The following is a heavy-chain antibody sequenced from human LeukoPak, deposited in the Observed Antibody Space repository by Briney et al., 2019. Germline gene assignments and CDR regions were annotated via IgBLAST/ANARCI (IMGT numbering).Heavy chain of an antibody. CDR1: GYTFTGYY. CDR2: INPNSGGT. Sequence: ASVKVSCKASGYTFTGYYMHWVRQAPGQGLEWMGWINPNSGGTNYAQKFQGRVTMTRDTSISTAYMELSRLRSDDTAVYYCARAHYGQGWFDPWGQGTLVTVSS. D-gene: IGHD3-10*01. CDR3: ARAHYGQGWFDP. J-gene: IGHJ5*02. V-gene: IGHV1-2*02.